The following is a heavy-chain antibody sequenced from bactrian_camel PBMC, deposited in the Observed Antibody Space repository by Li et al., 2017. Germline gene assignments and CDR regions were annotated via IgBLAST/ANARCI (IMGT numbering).Heavy chain of an antibody. D-gene: IGHD5*01. CDR3: AADVVLCLYGLGTADRIDY. CDR1: YSTSC. Sequence: HVQLVESGGGSVQAGGSLRLSCVYTYSTSCMGWFRQAPGKEREGVASVGGDSSPRYLDSVKGRFTISVDNAKNTLYLQMNSLKPEDTAMYYCAADVVLCLYGLGTADRIDYWGQGTQVTVS. J-gene: IGHJ4*01. CDR2: VGGDSSP. V-gene: IGHV3S55*01.